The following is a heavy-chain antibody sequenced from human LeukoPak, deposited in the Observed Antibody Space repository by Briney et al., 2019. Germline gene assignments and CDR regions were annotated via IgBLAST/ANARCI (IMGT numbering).Heavy chain of an antibody. CDR3: ARERGYNSGWSDAFDI. V-gene: IGHV1-8*01. D-gene: IGHD6-19*01. J-gene: IGHJ3*02. CDR2: MNPNSGNT. Sequence: ASVKVSCKASGYTFTSYDINWVRQATGQGLEWMGWMNPNSGNTGYAQKFQGRVTMTRNTSISTAYMELSSLRSEDTAVYYCARERGYNSGWSDAFDIWGQGTMVTVSS. CDR1: GYTFTSYD.